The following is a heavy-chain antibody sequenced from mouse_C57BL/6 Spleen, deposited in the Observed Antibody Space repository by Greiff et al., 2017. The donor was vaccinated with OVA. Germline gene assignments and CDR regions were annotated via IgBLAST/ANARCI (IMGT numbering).Heavy chain of an antibody. CDR1: GYSITSGYY. CDR3: ARDGNYPYWYCDV. Sequence: ESGPGLVKPSQSLSLTCSVTGYSITSGYYWNWIRQFPGNKLEWMGYISYDGSNNYNPSLKNRISITRDTSKNQFFLKLNSVTTEDTATYYCARDGNYPYWYCDVWGTGTTVTVSS. V-gene: IGHV3-6*01. D-gene: IGHD2-1*01. J-gene: IGHJ1*03. CDR2: ISYDGSN.